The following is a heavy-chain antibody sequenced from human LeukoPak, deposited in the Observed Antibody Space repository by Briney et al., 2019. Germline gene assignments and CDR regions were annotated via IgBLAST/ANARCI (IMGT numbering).Heavy chain of an antibody. V-gene: IGHV3-30*18. D-gene: IGHD5-24*01. J-gene: IGHJ4*02. CDR3: AKDVRREIATTGC. CDR1: GFTFSSYG. CDR2: ISYDGSNK. Sequence: GGSLRLSCAASGFTFSSYGMHWVRQAPGKGLEWVAVISYDGSNKYYADSVKGRFTISRDNSKNTLYLQMNSLRTEDTAVYYCAKDVRREIATTGCWGQGTLVTVSS.